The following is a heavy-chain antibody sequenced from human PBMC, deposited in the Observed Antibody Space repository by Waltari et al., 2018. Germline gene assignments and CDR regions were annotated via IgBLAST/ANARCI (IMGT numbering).Heavy chain of an antibody. CDR3: AIEGYCSSTSCYTRGPPSDY. J-gene: IGHJ4*02. CDR2: INHSGST. CDR1: GGSFSGYY. D-gene: IGHD2-2*02. Sequence: QVQLQQWAAGLLKLLETLSPTCAVYGGSFSGYYWSWILQPPGNGLEWIGEINHSGSTNYNPSLKSRVTISVDTSKNQFSLKLSSVTAADTAVYYCAIEGYCSSTSCYTRGPPSDYWGQGTLVTVSS. V-gene: IGHV4-34*01.